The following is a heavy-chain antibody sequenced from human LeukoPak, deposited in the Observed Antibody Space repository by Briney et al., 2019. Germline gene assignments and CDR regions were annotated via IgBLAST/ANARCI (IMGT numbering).Heavy chain of an antibody. J-gene: IGHJ4*02. CDR1: GYTFTSYG. V-gene: IGHV1-2*02. D-gene: IGHD5-18*01. CDR2: INPNSGGT. CDR3: ARAEDTAMVTGLY. Sequence: ASVKVSCKASGYTFTSYGISWVRQAPGQGLEWMGWINPNSGGTNFAQKFQGRVTMTRDTSLSTAYTDLSRLRSDDTAVYYCARAEDTAMVTGLYWGQGTLVTVSS.